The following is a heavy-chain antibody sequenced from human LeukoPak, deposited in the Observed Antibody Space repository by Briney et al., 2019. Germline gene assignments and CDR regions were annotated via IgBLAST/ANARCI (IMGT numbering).Heavy chain of an antibody. V-gene: IGHV1-18*01. CDR3: ARDHNYYGSGSYSN. D-gene: IGHD3-10*01. CDR1: GYTFTSYG. CDR2: ISAYNGNT. J-gene: IGHJ4*02. Sequence: ASVKVACKASGYTFTSYGISWVRQAPGQGLEWMGWISAYNGNTNYAQKLQGRVTMTTDTSTGTAYMELRSLRPDDTAVYYCARDHNYYGSGSYSNWGQGTLVTVSS.